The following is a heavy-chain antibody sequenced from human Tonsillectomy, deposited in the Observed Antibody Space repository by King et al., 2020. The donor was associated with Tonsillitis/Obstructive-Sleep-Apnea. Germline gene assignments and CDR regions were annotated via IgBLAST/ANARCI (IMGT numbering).Heavy chain of an antibody. J-gene: IGHJ6*03. CDR1: GGTFSSDA. CDR2: ISPIFGTS. CDR3: ASIVTPINYMDV. Sequence: QLVQSGAEVKKPGSSVKVSCKTSGGTFSSDAISWVRQAPGQELEWIGGISPIFGTSNYAQKFQGRVTITADESTCPAYMELSSLRSEDTAVYYCASIVTPINYMDVWGKGTTVTVSS. V-gene: IGHV1-69*01. D-gene: IGHD4-23*01.